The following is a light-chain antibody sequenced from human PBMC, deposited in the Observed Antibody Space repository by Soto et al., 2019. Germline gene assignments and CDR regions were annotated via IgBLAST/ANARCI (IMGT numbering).Light chain of an antibody. CDR2: VAS. V-gene: IGKV1-17*01. Sequence: IQITQATSCLCAFVGYRLSIHGRATQTINTWLAWYQHKPGKAPKRLISVASSLQSGVPSRFSGSGSGTEFTLTISSLQPEDFATYYCLQHNSYPITFGQGTRLEI. J-gene: IGKJ5*01. CDR3: LQHNSYPIT. CDR1: QTINTW.